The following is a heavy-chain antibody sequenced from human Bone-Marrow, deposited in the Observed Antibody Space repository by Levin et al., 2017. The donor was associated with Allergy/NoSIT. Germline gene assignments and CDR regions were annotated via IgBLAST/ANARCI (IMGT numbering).Heavy chain of an antibody. CDR2: ISYDGKKK. D-gene: IGHD4-17*01. J-gene: IGHJ3*02. CDR1: GLTFNTYA. Sequence: GGSLRLSCAVSGLTFNTYAMHWVRQAPGKGLEWVAVISYDGKKKFYADFERGRFTVSRDNLKNTLYLQMSSLTSEDTALYYCATMGGAYADYGDNAPAFDIWGQGTRVTVSS. V-gene: IGHV3-30*04. CDR3: ATMGGAYADYGDNAPAFDI.